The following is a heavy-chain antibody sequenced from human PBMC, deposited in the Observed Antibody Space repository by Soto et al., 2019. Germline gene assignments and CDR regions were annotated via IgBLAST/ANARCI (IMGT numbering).Heavy chain of an antibody. V-gene: IGHV1-69*12. CDR2: IIPIFGTA. J-gene: IGHJ5*02. CDR1: GGTFSSYA. D-gene: IGHD4-17*01. CDR3: ARKVGIYGDYAWFDP. Sequence: QVQLVQSGAEVKKPGSSVKVSCKASGGTFSSYAISWVRQAPGQGLEWMGGIIPIFGTANYAKKFQGRVTITADESTSTACMELISLRSEDTDVYYCARKVGIYGDYAWFDPWGQGTLVTVSS.